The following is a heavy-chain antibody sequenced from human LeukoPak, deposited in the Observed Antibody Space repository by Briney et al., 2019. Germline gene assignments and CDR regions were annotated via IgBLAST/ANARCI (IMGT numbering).Heavy chain of an antibody. D-gene: IGHD2-15*01. CDR1: GGSISSHY. J-gene: IGHJ5*02. V-gene: IGHV4-59*11. Sequence: PSETLSLTCTASGGSISSHYWSWIRQPPGKGLEWIGYIYYSESTNYNPSLKSRVTISVDTSKNQFSLKLSSVTAADTAVYYCARDFIVANWFDPWGQGTLVTVSS. CDR2: IYYSEST. CDR3: ARDFIVANWFDP.